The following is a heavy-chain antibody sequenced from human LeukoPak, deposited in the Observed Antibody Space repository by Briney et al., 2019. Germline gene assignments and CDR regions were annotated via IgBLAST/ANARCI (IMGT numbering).Heavy chain of an antibody. Sequence: PGGSLRLSCAASGFAFSNFAMSWVRLAPGKGLEWVSAMSGSGYYTYYVESVKGRFTISRDNSKNTLYLHMNSLRADDTAVYYCAKMEGQRLYDYCMDVWGRGTTVAVSS. J-gene: IGHJ6*03. D-gene: IGHD3-3*01. V-gene: IGHV3-23*01. CDR3: AKMEGQRLYDYCMDV. CDR1: GFAFSNFA. CDR2: MSGSGYYT.